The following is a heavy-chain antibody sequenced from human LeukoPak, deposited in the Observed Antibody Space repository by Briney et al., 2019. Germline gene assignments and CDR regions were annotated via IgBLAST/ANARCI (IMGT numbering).Heavy chain of an antibody. CDR2: INPSGGST. V-gene: IGHV1-46*01. CDR3: ARAPFPNYYDSSGYHLDY. D-gene: IGHD3-22*01. J-gene: IGHJ4*02. Sequence: GASVKVSCKASGYTFTSYYMHWVRQAPGQGLEWMGIINPSGGSTSYAQKFQGRVTMTRDMSTSTVYMELSSLRSEDTAVYYCARAPFPNYYDSSGYHLDYWGQGTLVTVSS. CDR1: GYTFTSYY.